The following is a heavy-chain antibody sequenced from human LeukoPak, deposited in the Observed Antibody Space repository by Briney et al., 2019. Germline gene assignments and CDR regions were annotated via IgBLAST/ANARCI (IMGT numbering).Heavy chain of an antibody. CDR2: IWYDGSNK. J-gene: IGHJ4*02. CDR1: GFTFSDYT. CDR3: AKDQGRSSWYFDY. D-gene: IGHD6-13*01. V-gene: IGHV3-33*06. Sequence: GRSLRLSCAASGFTFSDYTIHWVRQAPGKGLEWVAVIWYDGSNKYYADSVKGRFTISRDNSKNTLYLQMNSLRAEDTAVYYCAKDQGRSSWYFDYWGQGTLVTVSS.